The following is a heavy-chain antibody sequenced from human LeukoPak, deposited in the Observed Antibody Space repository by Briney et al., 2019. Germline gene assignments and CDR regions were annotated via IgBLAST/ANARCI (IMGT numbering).Heavy chain of an antibody. CDR2: ISWNSGSI. Sequence: GRSLRLSCAASGFTFDDYAMHWVRQAPGKGLEWVSGISWNSGSIGYADSVKGRFTISRGNAKNSLYLQMNSLRAEDTALYYCAKDIGSSGYYYPDYWGQGTLVTVSS. D-gene: IGHD3-22*01. CDR3: AKDIGSSGYYYPDY. CDR1: GFTFDDYA. V-gene: IGHV3-9*01. J-gene: IGHJ4*02.